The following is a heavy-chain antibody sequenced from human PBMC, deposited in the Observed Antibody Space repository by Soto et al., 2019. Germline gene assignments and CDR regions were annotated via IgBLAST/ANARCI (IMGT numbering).Heavy chain of an antibody. CDR3: ASILRYL. CDR1: GGSFSGYY. CDR2: INHSGST. V-gene: IGHV4-34*01. J-gene: IGHJ4*02. Sequence: QVQLQQWGAGLLKPSETLSLSCAVYGGSFSGYYWSWIRQPPGKGLEWIGEINHSGSTNYNPSLKGRVTISVDTSKNQFSVRLSSVPAAATAVYYCASILRYLGGPGPLVTVSS. D-gene: IGHD3-9*01.